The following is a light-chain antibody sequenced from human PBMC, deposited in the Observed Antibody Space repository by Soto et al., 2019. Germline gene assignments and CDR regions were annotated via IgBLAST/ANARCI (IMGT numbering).Light chain of an antibody. CDR3: SLYTSDGTLV. Sequence: QSALTQPPSVSGSPGQSVTISCTGTSTDFVSYNRVSWYQQPPGTAPKLIIYEASNRPSGVPDRFSGSKSGNTASLTISGLQAADEADYYCSLYTSDGTLVFGTGTKVTVL. CDR2: EAS. CDR1: STDFVSYNR. V-gene: IGLV2-18*01. J-gene: IGLJ1*01.